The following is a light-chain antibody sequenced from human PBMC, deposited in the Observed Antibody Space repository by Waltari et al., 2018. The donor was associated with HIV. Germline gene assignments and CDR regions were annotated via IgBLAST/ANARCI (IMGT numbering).Light chain of an antibody. Sequence: QSVLTQPPSVSAAPGQKVTISCSGSSSNIGKNYVSWFQQLPGTAPKLLIYDNIKRPSGIPDRFSGSKSGTSATLGITGLQTGDEATYYCGAWDNTLDVVLFGGGTILTVL. CDR1: SSNIGKNY. V-gene: IGLV1-51*01. J-gene: IGLJ2*01. CDR3: GAWDNTLDVVL. CDR2: DNI.